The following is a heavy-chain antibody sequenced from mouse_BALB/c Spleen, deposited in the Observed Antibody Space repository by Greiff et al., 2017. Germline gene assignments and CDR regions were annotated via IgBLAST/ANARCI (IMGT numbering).Heavy chain of an antibody. V-gene: IGHV5-9-4*01. CDR2: ISSGGSYT. D-gene: IGHD2-1*01. Sequence: EVKLMESGGGLVKPGGSLKLSCAASGFTFSSYAMSWVRQSPEKRLEWVAEISSGGSYTYYPDTVTGRFTISRDNAKNTLYLEMSSLRSEDTAMYYCARDDGNSWFAYWGQGTLVTVSA. CDR3: ARDDGNSWFAY. CDR1: GFTFSSYA. J-gene: IGHJ3*01.